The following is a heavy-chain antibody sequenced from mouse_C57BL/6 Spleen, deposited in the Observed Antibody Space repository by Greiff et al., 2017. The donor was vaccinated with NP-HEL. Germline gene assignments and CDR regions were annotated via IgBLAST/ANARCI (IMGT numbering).Heavy chain of an antibody. CDR2: INPYNGGT. CDR3: ARFYDYDGGFAY. V-gene: IGHV1-19*01. Sequence: EVQLQQSGPVLVKPGASVKMSCKASGYTFTDYYMNWVKQSHGKSLEWIGVINPYNGGTSYNQKFKGKATLTVDKSSSTAYMELNSLTSEDSAVYYCARFYDYDGGFAYWGQGTLVTVSA. D-gene: IGHD2-4*01. J-gene: IGHJ3*01. CDR1: GYTFTDYY.